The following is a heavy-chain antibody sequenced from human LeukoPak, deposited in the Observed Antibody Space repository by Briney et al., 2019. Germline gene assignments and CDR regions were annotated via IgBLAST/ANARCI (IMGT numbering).Heavy chain of an antibody. Sequence: SETLSLTCTVSGGSISSSNYYWGWIRQPPGKGLEWIGSIYYSGSTYYNPSLKSRVTISVDTSKNQFSLKLSSVTAADTAVYYCARSRYYYGSGSFDAFDIWGQGTMVTVSS. CDR2: IYYSGST. CDR1: GGSISSSNYY. CDR3: ARSRYYYGSGSFDAFDI. J-gene: IGHJ3*02. D-gene: IGHD3-10*01. V-gene: IGHV4-39*07.